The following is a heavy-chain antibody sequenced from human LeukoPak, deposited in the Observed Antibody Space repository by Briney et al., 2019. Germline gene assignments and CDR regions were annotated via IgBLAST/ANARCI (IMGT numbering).Heavy chain of an antibody. CDR3: ARALGRGANWFDP. Sequence: SETLSLTCAVSGGSISSSNWWNWVRQPPGKGLEWIGEIYHSGSTNYNPSLKSRVTISVDKSKNQFSLKLSSVTAADTAVYYCARALGRGANWFDPWGQGTLVTVSS. D-gene: IGHD3-10*01. V-gene: IGHV4-4*02. CDR2: IYHSGST. CDR1: GGSISSSNW. J-gene: IGHJ5*02.